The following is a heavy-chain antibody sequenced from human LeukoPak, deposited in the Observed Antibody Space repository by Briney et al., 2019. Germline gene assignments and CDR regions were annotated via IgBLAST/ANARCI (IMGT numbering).Heavy chain of an antibody. CDR2: ISNSGGST. CDR1: ELTFSSCA. D-gene: IGHD5-18*01. J-gene: IGHJ4*02. Sequence: GGSLRLSCAASELTFSSCAMSWVRQAPGKGLEWVSAISNSGGSTHYADSVKGRFTISRDNSKNTLYLQMNSLRAEDTAVYYCAKGGRRGYSYGYSDYWGQGTLVTVSS. V-gene: IGHV3-23*01. CDR3: AKGGRRGYSYGYSDY.